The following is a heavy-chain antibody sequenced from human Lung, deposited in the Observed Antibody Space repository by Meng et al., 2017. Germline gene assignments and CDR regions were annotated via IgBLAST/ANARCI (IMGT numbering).Heavy chain of an antibody. Sequence: QWVQGLFRPSETLSLPLVVSGGSFSDYYWGWIRQPPGKGLEWIGEINHSGSTNYNPSLESRATISVDTSQNNLSLKLSSVTAADSAVYYCARGPTTMAHDFDYWGQGTLVTVSS. J-gene: IGHJ4*02. D-gene: IGHD4-11*01. V-gene: IGHV4-34*01. CDR2: INHSGST. CDR3: ARGPTTMAHDFDY. CDR1: GGSFSDYY.